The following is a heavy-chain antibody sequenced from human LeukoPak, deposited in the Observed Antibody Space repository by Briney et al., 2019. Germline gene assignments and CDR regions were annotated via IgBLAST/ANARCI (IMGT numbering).Heavy chain of an antibody. D-gene: IGHD3-22*01. V-gene: IGHV1-18*01. CDR3: ARSPRYYDSSGYYSTPLTSRRYYFDY. Sequence: ASVKVSCKASGYTFTSYGISWVRQAPGQGLEWMGWISAYNGNTNYAQKLQGRVTMTTDTSTSTAYMELRSLRSDDTAVYYCARSPRYYDSSGYYSTPLTSRRYYFDYWGQGTLVTVSS. CDR2: ISAYNGNT. CDR1: GYTFTSYG. J-gene: IGHJ4*02.